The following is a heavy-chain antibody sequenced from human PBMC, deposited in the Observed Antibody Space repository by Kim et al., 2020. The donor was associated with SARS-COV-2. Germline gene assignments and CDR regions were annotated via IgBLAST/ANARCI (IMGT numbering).Heavy chain of an antibody. CDR2: ISSTSRTI. CDR1: RFTFSSYS. CDR3: ARDLYGDYLLDN. Sequence: GGSLRLSCAASRFTFSSYSMNWVRQAPGKGLEWVSYISSTSRTISYADSVKGRFTISRDNAKNSLSLQMNSLRDEDTAVYYCARDLYGDYLLDNWGQGTLVTVSS. V-gene: IGHV3-48*02. D-gene: IGHD4-17*01. J-gene: IGHJ4*02.